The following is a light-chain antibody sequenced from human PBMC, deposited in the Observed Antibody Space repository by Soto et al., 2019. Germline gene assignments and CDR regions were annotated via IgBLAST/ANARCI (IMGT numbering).Light chain of an antibody. CDR1: QSISTF. CDR3: QQSYTTPRT. V-gene: IGKV1-39*01. J-gene: IGKJ1*01. Sequence: DIQMTQSPSSLSASVGDRVSVTCRASQSISTFLNWYQQRPGEAPKLLLYAASSLQSGVPSRFSGSGSGADFTLTIGSLQPEDFATYDCQQSYTTPRTFGQGTKVEVK. CDR2: AAS.